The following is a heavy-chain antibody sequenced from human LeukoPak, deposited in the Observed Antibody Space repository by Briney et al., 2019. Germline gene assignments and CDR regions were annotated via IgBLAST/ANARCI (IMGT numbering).Heavy chain of an antibody. CDR3: ARQGHSGYDSYWFDP. D-gene: IGHD5-12*01. Sequence: GESLKISCKGSGYSFTSYWIGWVRQMPGKGLEWMGIIYPGDSDTRYSPSFQGQVTISADKSISTAYLQWSSLKASDTAMYYCARQGHSGYDSYWFDPWGQGTLVTVSS. V-gene: IGHV5-51*01. J-gene: IGHJ5*02. CDR2: IYPGDSDT. CDR1: GYSFTSYW.